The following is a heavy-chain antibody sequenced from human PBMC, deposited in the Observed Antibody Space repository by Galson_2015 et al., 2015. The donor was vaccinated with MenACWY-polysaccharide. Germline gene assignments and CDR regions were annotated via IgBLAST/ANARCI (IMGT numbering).Heavy chain of an antibody. CDR2: IVSDGSTK. Sequence: SLRLSCATSGFTFSDHDMNWVRHAPGKGLEWVSYIVSDGSTKYYADSVKGRFTISRDNAKNSLSLQMNSLRAEGTAVYYCVRGGHCSSTWCYRINAFDFWGQGTLVSVSS. CDR1: GFTFSDHD. V-gene: IGHV3-48*03. CDR3: VRGGHCSSTWCYRINAFDF. D-gene: IGHD2-2*01. J-gene: IGHJ4*03.